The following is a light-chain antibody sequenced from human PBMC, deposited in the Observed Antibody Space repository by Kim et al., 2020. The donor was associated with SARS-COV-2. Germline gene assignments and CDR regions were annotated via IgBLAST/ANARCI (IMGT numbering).Light chain of an antibody. CDR2: AND. CDR1: KNNIGANP. Sequence: RGTIVCGAGGKNNIGANPVNWYQQFPGTAPKLLIYANDRRPSGVPDRFSVSKSGTSTSLAISGLQSEDEADYYCATWDDSLNAWVFGRGTQLYVL. V-gene: IGLV1-44*01. J-gene: IGLJ3*02. CDR3: ATWDDSLNAWV.